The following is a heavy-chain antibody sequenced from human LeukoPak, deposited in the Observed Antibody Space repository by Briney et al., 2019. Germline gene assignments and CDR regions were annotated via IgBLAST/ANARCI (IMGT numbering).Heavy chain of an antibody. D-gene: IGHD5-12*01. CDR3: ARADVVATIDY. CDR2: ISYDGDNK. CDR1: GFTFSSYA. Sequence: GGSLRLSCAASGFTFSSYAMHWVRQAPGKGLEWVAVISYDGDNKYYADSVKGRFTISRDSSKNTLYLQMNSLRAEDTAVYYCARADVVATIDYWGQGTLVTVSS. V-gene: IGHV3-30-3*01. J-gene: IGHJ4*02.